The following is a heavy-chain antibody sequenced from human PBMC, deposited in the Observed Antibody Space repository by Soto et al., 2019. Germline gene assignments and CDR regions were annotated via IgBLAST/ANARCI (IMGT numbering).Heavy chain of an antibody. V-gene: IGHV1-24*01. CDR2: FDPEDGET. CDR3: ARDDPYVKGAFDV. D-gene: IGHD3-16*01. J-gene: IGHJ3*01. Sequence: ASVKVSCKVSGYTLTELSMHWVRQAPGKGLEWMGGFDPEDGETIYAQKFQGRVTMTEDTSTGTAYMELRSLRSDDTAVYYCARDDPYVKGAFDVWGQGTMVTVSS. CDR1: GYTLTELS.